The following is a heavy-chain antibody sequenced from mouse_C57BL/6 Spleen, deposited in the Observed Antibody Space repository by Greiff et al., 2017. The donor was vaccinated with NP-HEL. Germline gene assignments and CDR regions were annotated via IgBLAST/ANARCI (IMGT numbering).Heavy chain of an antibody. J-gene: IGHJ2*01. CDR1: GYALSSSW. D-gene: IGHD1-1*01. CDR2: IYPGDGDT. V-gene: IGHV1-82*01. CDR3: AREGVVPDY. Sequence: QVQLQQSGPELVKPGASVKISCKASGYALSSSWMNWVKQRPGKGLEWIGRIYPGDGDTNYNGKFKGKATLTADKSSSTAYMQLSSLTSEDSAVYFCAREGVVPDYWGQGTTLTVSS.